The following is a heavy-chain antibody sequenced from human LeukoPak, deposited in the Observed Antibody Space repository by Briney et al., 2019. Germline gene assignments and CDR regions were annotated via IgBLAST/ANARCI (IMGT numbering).Heavy chain of an antibody. CDR1: GFTFSSYS. CDR3: ARITMVRGVITKRGDYFDY. J-gene: IGHJ4*02. D-gene: IGHD3-10*01. CDR2: ISSSSSYI. V-gene: IGHV3-21*01. Sequence: PGGSLRLSRAASGFTFSSYSMNWVRQAPGKGLEWVSSISSSSSYIYYADSVKGRFTTSRDNAKNSLYLQMNSLRAEDTAVYYCARITMVRGVITKRGDYFDYWGQGTLVTVSS.